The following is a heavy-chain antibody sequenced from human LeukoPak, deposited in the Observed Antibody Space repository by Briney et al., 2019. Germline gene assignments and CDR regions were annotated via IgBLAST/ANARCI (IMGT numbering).Heavy chain of an antibody. CDR1: GYSFTNYW. V-gene: IGHV5-51*01. CDR3: ARSPRSDYFDY. CDR2: IYPGDSDT. D-gene: IGHD6-6*01. Sequence: GESLKISCKGSGYSFTNYWIGWVRQMPGRGLEWMGIIYPGDSDTRYSPSFQGQVTISADKSISTAYLRWSSLKASDTAMYYCARSPRSDYFDYWGQGALVTVSS. J-gene: IGHJ4*02.